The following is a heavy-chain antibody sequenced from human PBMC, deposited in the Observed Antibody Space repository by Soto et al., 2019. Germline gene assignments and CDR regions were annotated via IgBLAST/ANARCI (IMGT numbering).Heavy chain of an antibody. CDR2: IIPISGTA. D-gene: IGHD2-2*01. CDR1: GGTFSRYP. V-gene: IGHV1-69*01. CDR3: ARERSVGYCCTTTCPRPFYYFGMGV. J-gene: IGHJ6*02. Sequence: QVQLVQSGAEVKKPGSSVKVSCKASGGTFSRYPISWVRQAPGQGLEWMGGIIPISGTADYAPKFQGRVTITADESTSTGYMELRSLTSEDTAVYYCARERSVGYCCTTTCPRPFYYFGMGVWGQGTTVTVSS.